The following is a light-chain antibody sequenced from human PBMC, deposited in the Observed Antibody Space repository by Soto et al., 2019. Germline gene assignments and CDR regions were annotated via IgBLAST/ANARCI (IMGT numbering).Light chain of an antibody. V-gene: IGLV2-8*01. Sequence: QSALTQPPSASGSPGQSVTMSCTGTSSDVGGYNFVSWYQQHPGKAPKLIFYEVSKRPSGVPDRFSGSKSGNTASLTVSGLQAEDEADYYCSSYAGSNNGVFGGGTKLTVL. CDR2: EVS. CDR3: SSYAGSNNGV. CDR1: SSDVGGYNF. J-gene: IGLJ3*02.